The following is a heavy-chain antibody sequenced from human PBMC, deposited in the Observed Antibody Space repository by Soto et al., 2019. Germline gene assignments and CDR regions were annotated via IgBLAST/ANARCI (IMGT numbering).Heavy chain of an antibody. J-gene: IGHJ3*02. Sequence: GQRLEWMGWINAGNGNTKYSQKFQGRVTITRDTSASTAYMELSSLRSEDTAVYYCARNIAAAGRDVFDIWGQGTMVTGSS. V-gene: IGHV1-3*01. CDR3: ARNIAAAGRDVFDI. CDR2: INAGNGNT. D-gene: IGHD6-13*01.